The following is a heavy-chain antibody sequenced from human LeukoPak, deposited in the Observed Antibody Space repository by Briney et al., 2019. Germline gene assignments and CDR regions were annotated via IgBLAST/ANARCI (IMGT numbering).Heavy chain of an antibody. J-gene: IGHJ6*02. CDR1: GFTFSSYS. Sequence: GGSLRLSCAASGFTFSSYSMNWVRQAPGKGLEWVANIKQDGSEKYYVDSVKGRFTISRDNAKNSLYLQMNSLRAEDTAVYYCAREQQLVRYYYYYYGMDVWGQGTTVTVSS. V-gene: IGHV3-7*01. D-gene: IGHD6-13*01. CDR3: AREQQLVRYYYYYYGMDV. CDR2: IKQDGSEK.